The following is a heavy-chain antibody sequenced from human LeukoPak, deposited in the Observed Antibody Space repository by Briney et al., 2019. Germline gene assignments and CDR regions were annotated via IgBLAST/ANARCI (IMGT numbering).Heavy chain of an antibody. D-gene: IGHD3-22*01. CDR2: IYPGDSST. J-gene: IGHJ4*02. CDR1: GYSFTSHW. CDR3: ARHYSGYENDY. V-gene: IGHV5-51*01. Sequence: GESLKISWQASGYSFTSHWIGWVRQMPGKGLEWMGIIYPGDSSTKYSPSFQGQVTISVDKSITTTYLQWSSLKASDTAMYYCARHYSGYENDYWGQGTLVTVSS.